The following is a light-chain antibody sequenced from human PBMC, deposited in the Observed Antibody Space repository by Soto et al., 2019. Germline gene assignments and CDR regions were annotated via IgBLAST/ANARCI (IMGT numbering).Light chain of an antibody. CDR1: HGVSSY. CDR3: QQRSNCPLT. V-gene: IGKV3-11*01. Sequence: EIVLTQSPATLSLSPGESATLSCRARHGVSSYFAWYQHKPGQAPRLLIYDVSNRATGVPARFSGSGSGTDFTLTISSLEPEDFAVYYCQQRSNCPLTFGQGTKVEIK. CDR2: DVS. J-gene: IGKJ1*01.